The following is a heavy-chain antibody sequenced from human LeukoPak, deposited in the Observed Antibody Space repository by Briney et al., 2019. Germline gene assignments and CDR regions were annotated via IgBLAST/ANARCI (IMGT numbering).Heavy chain of an antibody. V-gene: IGHV1-24*01. CDR2: FDPEDGET. D-gene: IGHD4-17*01. CDR3: ATVGIYGDYELDY. J-gene: IGHJ4*02. CDR1: GYTFTSYY. Sequence: GASVKVSCKASGYTFTSYYMHWVRQAPGKGLEWMGGFDPEDGETIYAQKFQGRVTMTEDTSTDTAYMELSSLRSEDTAVYYCATVGIYGDYELDYWGQGTLVTVSS.